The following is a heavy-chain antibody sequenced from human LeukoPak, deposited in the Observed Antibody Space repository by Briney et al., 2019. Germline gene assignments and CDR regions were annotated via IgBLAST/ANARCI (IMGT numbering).Heavy chain of an antibody. CDR2: IKQDGSEK. J-gene: IGHJ4*02. D-gene: IGHD3-22*01. V-gene: IGHV3-7*01. CDR1: GFTFSSYW. Sequence: GGSPRLSCAASGFTFSSYWMSWVRQAPGKGLEWVANIKQDGSEKYYVDSVKGRFTISRDNAKNSLYLQMNSLRAEDTAVYYCARDRYWTDSSGSFDYWGQGTLVTISS. CDR3: ARDRYWTDSSGSFDY.